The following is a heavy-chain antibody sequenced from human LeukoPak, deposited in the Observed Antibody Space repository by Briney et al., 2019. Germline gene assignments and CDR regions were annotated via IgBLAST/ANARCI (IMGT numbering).Heavy chain of an antibody. J-gene: IGHJ6*03. D-gene: IGHD3-3*01. CDR3: AREGVGGGQRGYYYYYMDV. CDR1: GYTFTSYD. CDR2: MNPNSGNT. Sequence: ASVKVSCKASGYTFTSYDINWVRQATGQGLEWMGWMNPNSGNTGYAKKCQGRVTMTMNASISTAYVELSSLRSEDTAVYYCAREGVGGGQRGYYYYYMDVWGKGTTVTVSS. V-gene: IGHV1-8*01.